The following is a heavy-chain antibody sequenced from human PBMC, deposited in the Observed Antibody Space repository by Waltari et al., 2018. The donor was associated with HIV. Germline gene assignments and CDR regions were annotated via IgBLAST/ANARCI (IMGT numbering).Heavy chain of an antibody. CDR2: ISHSGST. Sequence: QVHLQQWGAGLLKPSETLSLTCAIYGGSFSGSYWSWLRQAPEKGLEWIGEISHSGSTNYNPSLKSRVTMSLDTSKNQFSLKLSSVTAADTAVYYCARKDDYYDDNRYTLLFDSWGQGTLVTVSS. J-gene: IGHJ4*02. D-gene: IGHD3-16*01. V-gene: IGHV4-34*01. CDR3: ARKDDYYDDNRYTLLFDS. CDR1: GGSFSGSY.